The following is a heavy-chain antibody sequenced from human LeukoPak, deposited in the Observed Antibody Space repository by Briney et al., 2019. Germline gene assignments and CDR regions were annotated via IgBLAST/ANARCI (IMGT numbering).Heavy chain of an antibody. V-gene: IGHV3-30-3*01. J-gene: IGHJ3*02. CDR3: AKGKGYSSSLDAFDI. CDR1: GFTFSSYA. Sequence: GGALRLSCAASGFTFSSYAMHGVRQAPGKGREGVAVISYDGSNKYYADSVKGRFTISRDNSKNTLYLQMNSLRAEDTAVYYCAKGKGYSSSLDAFDIWGQGTMVTVSS. D-gene: IGHD6-13*01. CDR2: ISYDGSNK.